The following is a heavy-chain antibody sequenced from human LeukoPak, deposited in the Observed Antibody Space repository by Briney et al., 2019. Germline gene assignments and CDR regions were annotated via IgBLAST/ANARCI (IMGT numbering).Heavy chain of an antibody. CDR1: GFTFTSYT. D-gene: IGHD3-9*01. CDR3: AREEDKFDWFYYYYYGMDV. V-gene: IGHV3-33*08. CDR2: IWYDGSNK. Sequence: HPGRSLRLSCAASGFTFTSYTMHWVRQAPGKGLEWVAVIWYDGSNKYYADSVKGRFTISRDNSKNTLYLQMNSLRAEDTAVYYCAREEDKFDWFYYYYYGMDVWGQGTTVTVSS. J-gene: IGHJ6*02.